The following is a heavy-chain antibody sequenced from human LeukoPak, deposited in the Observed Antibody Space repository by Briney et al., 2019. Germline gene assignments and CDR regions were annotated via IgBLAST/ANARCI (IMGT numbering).Heavy chain of an antibody. CDR2: IYHSGST. V-gene: IGHV4-38-2*01. CDR1: GYSISSGYY. CDR3: ARRSTVTTYYFDY. Sequence: PSETLSLTCAVSGYSISSGYYWGWIRQPPWKGVEWIGSIYHSGSTYYNPSLKSRVTISVDTSKNQFSLKLSSVTAADTAVYYCARRSTVTTYYFDYWGQGTLVTVSS. D-gene: IGHD4-11*01. J-gene: IGHJ4*02.